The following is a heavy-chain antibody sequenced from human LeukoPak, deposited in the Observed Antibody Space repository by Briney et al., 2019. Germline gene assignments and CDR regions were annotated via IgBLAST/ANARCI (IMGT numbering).Heavy chain of an antibody. V-gene: IGHV4-39*07. CDR3: ARDENGYVWGSFRA. J-gene: IGHJ5*02. CDR2: IYYSGST. D-gene: IGHD3-16*02. CDR1: GGSIGSNNYY. Sequence: SETLSLTCTVSGGSIGSNNYYWGWIRQPPGKGLEWIGNIYYSGSTYYNPSLESRVTMSLDTSKNQFSLKLSSVTAADTAVYYCARDENGYVWGSFRAWGQGTLVTVSS.